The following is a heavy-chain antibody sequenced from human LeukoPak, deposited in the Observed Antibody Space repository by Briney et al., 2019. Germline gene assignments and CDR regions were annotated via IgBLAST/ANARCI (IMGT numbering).Heavy chain of an antibody. CDR2: IYYSGST. CDR1: GGSISSYY. CDR3: ARGGWNKFDY. D-gene: IGHD3-22*01. V-gene: IGHV4-59*01. Sequence: SETLSLTCTVSGGSISSYYWSWIRQPPGKGLEWIGYIYYSGSTNYNPSLKSRVTISVDTSKNQFSLKLSSATAADTAVYYCARGGWNKFDYWGQGTLVTVSS. J-gene: IGHJ4*02.